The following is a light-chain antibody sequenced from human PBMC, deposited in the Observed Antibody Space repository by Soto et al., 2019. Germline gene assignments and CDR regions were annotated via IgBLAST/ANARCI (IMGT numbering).Light chain of an antibody. CDR1: QSLLYNSNNNNY. CDR3: QQFYGTPFG. J-gene: IGKJ4*01. Sequence: DFVMTQSPDSLAVSLGERATINCKSSQSLLYNSNNNNYLAWYQQKPGQPPKLLIYWASTRASGVPDRFSCSGSGTEFTLTISSLQAEDVAVYYCQQFYGTPFGFGGGTKVEI. V-gene: IGKV4-1*01. CDR2: WAS.